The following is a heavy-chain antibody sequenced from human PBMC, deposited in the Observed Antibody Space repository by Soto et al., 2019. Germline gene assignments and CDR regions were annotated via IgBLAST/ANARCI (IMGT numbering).Heavy chain of an antibody. CDR2: IDLSGTTT. J-gene: IGHJ4*02. Sequence: EVQLLESGGDLVQPGGSLRLSCAASGFSFRDFSMNWFRQAPGKGLEWVSFIDLSGTTTYYRDSVKGRFIMSKDKSRKTVYLQMNSLRVEDTAIYYCAKDRVPDGIYSSDYWGQGVLVTVSS. D-gene: IGHD2-15*01. CDR1: GFSFRDFS. V-gene: IGHV3-23*01. CDR3: AKDRVPDGIYSSDY.